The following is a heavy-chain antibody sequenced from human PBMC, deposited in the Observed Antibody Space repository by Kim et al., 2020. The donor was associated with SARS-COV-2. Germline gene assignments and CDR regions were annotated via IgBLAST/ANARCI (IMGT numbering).Heavy chain of an antibody. CDR1: GGSFSGHY. J-gene: IGHJ6*02. Sequence: SETLSLTCAVYGGSFSGHYWSWIRQPPGKGLEWIGEIHQSGSTNYNPSIKSRVTISIDTSKNQFSLKLSSVAAADTGFYYFARGRAGVVPAPILGIGPHYDYFIMDVWGHGTTVTVSS. V-gene: IGHV4-34*01. CDR3: ARGRAGVVPAPILGIGPHYDYFIMDV. CDR2: IHQSGST. D-gene: IGHD2-2*02.